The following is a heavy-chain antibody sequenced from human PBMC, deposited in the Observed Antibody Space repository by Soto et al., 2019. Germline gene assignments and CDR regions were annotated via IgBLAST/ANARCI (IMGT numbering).Heavy chain of an antibody. V-gene: IGHV3-7*05. Sequence: GGSLGLSCAASGFTFSSYWMSWVRQAPGKGLEWVANIKQDGSEKYYVDSVKGRFTISRDNAKNSLYLQMNSLRAEDTAVYYCARDLIWEEWLLYDDENYYYYGMDVWGQGTTVTVSS. CDR2: IKQDGSEK. CDR1: GFTFSSYW. J-gene: IGHJ6*02. CDR3: ARDLIWEEWLLYDDENYYYYGMDV. D-gene: IGHD3-3*01.